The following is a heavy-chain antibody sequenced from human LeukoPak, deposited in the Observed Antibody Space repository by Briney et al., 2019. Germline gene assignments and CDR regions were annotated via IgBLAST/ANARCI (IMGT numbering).Heavy chain of an antibody. D-gene: IGHD5-24*01. J-gene: IGHJ4*02. Sequence: GGSLRLSCAASGFTFRSYGMHWVRQAPGKGLEWVAFTRYDGNNKYYADSVKGRFTISRDNSKNTLYLQMNSLRAEDTAVYYCAKDRGRWLQFRGPDYWGQGTLVTVSS. CDR2: TRYDGNNK. CDR3: AKDRGRWLQFRGPDY. V-gene: IGHV3-30*02. CDR1: GFTFRSYG.